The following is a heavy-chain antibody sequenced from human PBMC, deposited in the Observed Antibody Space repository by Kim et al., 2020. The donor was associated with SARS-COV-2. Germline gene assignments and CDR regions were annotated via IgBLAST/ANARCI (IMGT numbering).Heavy chain of an antibody. Sequence: SETLSLTCTVSGGSITGGAYYWSWIRQFPGKGLEWLGFSYYSGGTGYNPSLKGRLRISVDPSANKFSLHLSSVTAADTAIYYCARADDLLTAYYLDSWGQGTLVTVSS. V-gene: IGHV4-31*03. CDR1: GGSITGGAYY. D-gene: IGHD3-9*01. CDR2: SYYSGGT. J-gene: IGHJ5*01. CDR3: ARADDLLTAYYLDS.